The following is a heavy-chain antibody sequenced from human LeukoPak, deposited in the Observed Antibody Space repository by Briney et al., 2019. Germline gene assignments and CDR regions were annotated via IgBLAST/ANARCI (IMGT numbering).Heavy chain of an antibody. D-gene: IGHD3-22*01. V-gene: IGHV3-23*01. CDR3: AKADQKIVVVITPFDY. J-gene: IGHJ4*02. CDR1: GFPFSTYA. CDR2: ISGSGGST. Sequence: GGSLRLSCAASGFPFSTYAMSWVRQAPGKGLEWVSAISGSGGSTYYADSVKGRFTISRDNSKNTLYLQMNSLRAEDTAVYYCAKADQKIVVVITPFDYWGQGTLVTVSS.